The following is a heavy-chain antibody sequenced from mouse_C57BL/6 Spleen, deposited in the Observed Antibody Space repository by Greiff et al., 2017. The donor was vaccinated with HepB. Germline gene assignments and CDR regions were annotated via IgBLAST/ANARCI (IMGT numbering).Heavy chain of an antibody. CDR2: IDPSDSYT. J-gene: IGHJ3*01. V-gene: IGHV1-69*01. CDR1: GYTFTSYW. D-gene: IGHD6-5*01. Sequence: QVQLQQPGAELVMPGASVKLSCKASGYTFTSYWMHWVKQRPGQGLEWIGEIDPSDSYTNYNQKFKGKSTLTVDKSSSTAYMQLSSLTSEDSAVYYCAVLGLTWFAYWGQGTLVTVSA. CDR3: AVLGLTWFAY.